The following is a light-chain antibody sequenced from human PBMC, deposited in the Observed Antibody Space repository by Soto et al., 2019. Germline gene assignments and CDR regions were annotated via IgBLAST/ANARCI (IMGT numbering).Light chain of an antibody. J-gene: IGKJ1*01. Sequence: EIVLTQSPGTLSLSPGERATLSCRASQSVSSIYLAWYQHKPGQAPRLLIYGASSRATGIPDRFSGSGSGTDFTLTISRLEAEDFAVYCCQQYGSSSWTFGRGTTVEIK. CDR1: QSVSSIY. CDR3: QQYGSSSWT. V-gene: IGKV3-20*01. CDR2: GAS.